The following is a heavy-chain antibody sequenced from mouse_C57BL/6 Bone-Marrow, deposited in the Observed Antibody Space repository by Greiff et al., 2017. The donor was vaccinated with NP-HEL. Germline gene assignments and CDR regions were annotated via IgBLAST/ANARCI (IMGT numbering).Heavy chain of an antibody. Sequence: QVQLQQPGAELVRPGTSVKLSCKASGYTFTSYWMHWVKQRPGQGLEWIGVIDPSDSYNNYNQKFKGKATLTVDTSSSTAYMQLSSLTSEDSAVYYCALWLRRGWFAYWGQGTLVTVSA. V-gene: IGHV1-59*01. D-gene: IGHD2-2*01. CDR3: ALWLRRGWFAY. CDR1: GYTFTSYW. J-gene: IGHJ3*01. CDR2: IDPSDSYN.